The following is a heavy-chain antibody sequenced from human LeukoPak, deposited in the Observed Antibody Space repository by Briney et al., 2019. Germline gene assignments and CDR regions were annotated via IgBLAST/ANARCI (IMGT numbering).Heavy chain of an antibody. CDR2: IYAGDSDT. V-gene: IGHV5-51*01. D-gene: IGHD2-2*01. J-gene: IGHJ6*02. CDR3: ARAIGTSQFYFFYGMDV. Sequence: GESLQISCKGSGYSFTSYWIGWVRQMPGKGLEWTGIIYAGDSDTRYSPSFQGQVTISVDKSISTAYLQWSSLQASDTAMYYCARAIGTSQFYFFYGMDVWGQGTTVTVSS. CDR1: GYSFTSYW.